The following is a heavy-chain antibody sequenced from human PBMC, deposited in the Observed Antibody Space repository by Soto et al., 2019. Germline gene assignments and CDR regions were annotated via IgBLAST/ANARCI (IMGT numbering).Heavy chain of an antibody. D-gene: IGHD1-1*01. CDR2: INYSGIT. Sequence: SETLSLTCSVSGGYISGGDYYWSWIRQPPGKGLECIGYINYSGITYYNPSLKSRLTISVDTPNNKFSLNLRSVTAADTAVYYCARLPLALYSDNWHPSHFDYWGHGTLVTVSS. CDR1: GGYISGGDYY. J-gene: IGHJ4*01. V-gene: IGHV4-30-4*01. CDR3: ARLPLALYSDNWHPSHFDY.